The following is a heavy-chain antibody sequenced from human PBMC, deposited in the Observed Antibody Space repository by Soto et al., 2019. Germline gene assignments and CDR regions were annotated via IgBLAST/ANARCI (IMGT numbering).Heavy chain of an antibody. CDR1: GFSLSTTGVG. J-gene: IGHJ3*02. CDR2: IYWDNDK. D-gene: IGHD1-7*01. Sequence: QITLQESGPTLVRPTQTLTLTCTLSGFSLSTTGVGVGWIRQPPGKALEWLALIYWDNDKRYRPSLKSRLTITNETSTNQVVLTMANMDPVDTGTYYCAHRNRLDETWNCGAFDIWGQGTVVTVSS. V-gene: IGHV2-5*02. CDR3: AHRNRLDETWNCGAFDI.